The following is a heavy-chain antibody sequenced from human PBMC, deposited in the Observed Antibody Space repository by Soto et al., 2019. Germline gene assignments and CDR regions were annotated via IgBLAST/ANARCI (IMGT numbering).Heavy chain of an antibody. J-gene: IGHJ4*02. CDR3: ARNSAAVAGTRYYFDY. Sequence: QVQLQESGPGLVKPSETLSLTCTVSGGSISGYYWSCIRQPPGKGLEWIGYIYHSGSTNYNPSLKSRVTISVDTSKNQFSLKLSSVTAADTAVYYCARNSAAVAGTRYYFDYWGQGTLVTVSS. V-gene: IGHV4-59*01. CDR2: IYHSGST. CDR1: GGSISGYY. D-gene: IGHD6-19*01.